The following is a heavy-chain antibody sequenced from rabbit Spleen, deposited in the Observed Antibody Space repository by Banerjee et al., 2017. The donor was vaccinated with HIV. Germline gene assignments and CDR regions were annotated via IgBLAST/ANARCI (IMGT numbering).Heavy chain of an antibody. Sequence: QEQLVESGGGLVQPEGSLTLTCTASGFSFSSSYYMWWVRQAPGKGLEWIASIGTANGETYYASWAKGRFTISKTSSTTVTLQMTSLTAADTATYFCVRNYVNAFDPWGQGTLVTVS. J-gene: IGHJ2*01. CDR3: VRNYVNAFDP. V-gene: IGHV1S45*01. CDR2: IGTANGET. D-gene: IGHD1-1*01. CDR1: GFSFSSSYY.